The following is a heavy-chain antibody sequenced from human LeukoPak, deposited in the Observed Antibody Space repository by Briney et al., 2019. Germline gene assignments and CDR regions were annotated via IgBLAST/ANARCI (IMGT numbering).Heavy chain of an antibody. CDR3: ARGSYDSSDFEYFHH. CDR1: GYTFTSYD. J-gene: IGHJ1*01. CDR2: MNPISGDT. V-gene: IGHV1-8*01. D-gene: IGHD3-22*01. Sequence: ASVKVSCKASGYTFTSYDVNWVRQATGQGLEWMGWMNPISGDTGYAQKFQGRVTMTRDTSISTAYMELNRLRSDDTAVYYCARGSYDSSDFEYFHHWGQGTLVTVSS.